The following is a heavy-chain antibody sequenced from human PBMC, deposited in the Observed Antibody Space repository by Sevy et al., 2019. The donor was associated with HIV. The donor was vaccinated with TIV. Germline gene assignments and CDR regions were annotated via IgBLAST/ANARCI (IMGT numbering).Heavy chain of an antibody. D-gene: IGHD6-19*01. CDR1: GFTVTFNS. J-gene: IGHJ4*02. V-gene: IGHV3-53*01. CDR2: IYVGRNT. Sequence: GGSLRLSCAASGFTVTFNSMSWVRQAPGRGLVWVSVIYVGRNTYYADSVKGRFTIFRDSFKDTVDLQMDSLRPEDSGVYYCVRKRAGIDHWGQGTLVTVSS. CDR3: VRKRAGIDH.